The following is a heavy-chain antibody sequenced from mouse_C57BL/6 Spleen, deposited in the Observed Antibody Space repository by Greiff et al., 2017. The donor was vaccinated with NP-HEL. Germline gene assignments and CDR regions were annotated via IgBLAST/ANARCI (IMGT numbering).Heavy chain of an antibody. J-gene: IGHJ2*01. V-gene: IGHV1-55*01. D-gene: IGHD5-1*01. Sequence: VQLQQSGAELVKPGASVQMSCKASGYTFTSYWITWVKQRPGQGLEWIGDIYPGSGSTNYNEKFKSKATLTVDTSSSTAYMQLSSLTSEDTAVYYCARRSNYVDYWGQGTTLTVSS. CDR1: GYTFTSYW. CDR3: ARRSNYVDY. CDR2: IYPGSGST.